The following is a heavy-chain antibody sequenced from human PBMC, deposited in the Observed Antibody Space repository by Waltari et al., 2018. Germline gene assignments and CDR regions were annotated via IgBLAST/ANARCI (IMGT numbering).Heavy chain of an antibody. CDR2: IKSKSDGATT. V-gene: IGHV3-15*01. J-gene: IGHJ4*01. Sequence: EVQMVESGGGSMKPGDSLRLSCVASGFTFTPAWLTWGRQAPGKGLEWVGRIKSKSDGATTDFAAPVKGRFSISREDSQNMVFLQMNSLRTEDTAVYYCTTLDAPWGGWGHGTLVTVS. CDR3: TTLDAPWGG. D-gene: IGHD7-27*01. CDR1: GFTFTPAW.